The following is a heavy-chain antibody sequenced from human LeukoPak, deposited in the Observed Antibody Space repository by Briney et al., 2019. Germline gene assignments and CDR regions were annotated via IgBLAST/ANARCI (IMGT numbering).Heavy chain of an antibody. V-gene: IGHV4-59*08. Sequence: PSETLSLTCTVSGGSISSYYWSWIRQPPGKGLEWIGYIYYSGSTNYNPSLKSRVTISVDTSKNQFSLKLSSVTAADTAVYYCARQGSLWQWLGKHDAFDIWGQGTMVTVSS. D-gene: IGHD6-19*01. J-gene: IGHJ3*02. CDR3: ARQGSLWQWLGKHDAFDI. CDR2: IYYSGST. CDR1: GGSISSYY.